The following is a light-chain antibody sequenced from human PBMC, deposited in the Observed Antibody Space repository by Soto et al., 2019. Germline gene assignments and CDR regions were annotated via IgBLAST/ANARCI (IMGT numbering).Light chain of an antibody. J-gene: IGLJ1*01. CDR1: SSKIREGYD. V-gene: IGLV1-40*01. CDR2: GNS. CDR3: QSSDISLSGSYV. Sequence: QSVLTQPPSVSGAPGQRVTISCPGSSSKIREGYDVHWYQQLPGTAPKLLMYGNSNRPSGVPDRFSGSKSGTSASLAITGLQAEDEADYYCQSSDISLSGSYVFGTGTKVTVL.